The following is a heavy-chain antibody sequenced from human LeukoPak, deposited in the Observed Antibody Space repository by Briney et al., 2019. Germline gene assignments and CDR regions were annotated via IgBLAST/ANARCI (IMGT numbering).Heavy chain of an antibody. Sequence: PGGSQRLSCAASGFTFSSHSLSWVRQAPGKGLEWVSSISSSSSSIYYADSVKGRFTISRDKSQNSLYLQMNSLGAEDTAVYYCARGRGYNAWPVAYWGQGTLVTVSS. D-gene: IGHD3-22*01. CDR1: GFTFSSHS. V-gene: IGHV3-21*01. CDR2: ISSSSSSI. CDR3: ARGRGYNAWPVAY. J-gene: IGHJ4*02.